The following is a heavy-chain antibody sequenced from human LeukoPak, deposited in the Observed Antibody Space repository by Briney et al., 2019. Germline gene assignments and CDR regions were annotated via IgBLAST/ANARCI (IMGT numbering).Heavy chain of an antibody. J-gene: IGHJ5*02. CDR1: GGSITSSY. Sequence: SETLSLTCTVSGGSITSSYWNRIRQPPGKGLEWIGYIHYSGSTKYNPSLKGRVTISVDPSKIQFSLNLSSVTAADTGVYYCARQDGGNTWFDPWGQGTLVTVSS. V-gene: IGHV4-59*01. D-gene: IGHD4-23*01. CDR3: ARQDGGNTWFDP. CDR2: IHYSGST.